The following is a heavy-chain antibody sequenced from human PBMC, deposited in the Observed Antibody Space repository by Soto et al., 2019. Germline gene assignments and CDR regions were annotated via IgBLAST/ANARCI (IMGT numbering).Heavy chain of an antibody. Sequence: SETLSLTCTVSGGSISSGDYYWSWIRQPPGKGLEWIGYIYYSGSTYYNPSLKSRVTISVDTSKNQFSLKLSSVTAADTAVYYCASGMVESQDRYDHSGQGTPDPVSS. D-gene: IGHD3-10*01. J-gene: IGHJ5*02. CDR3: ASGMVESQDRYDH. V-gene: IGHV4-30-4*01. CDR1: GGSISSGDYY. CDR2: IYYSGST.